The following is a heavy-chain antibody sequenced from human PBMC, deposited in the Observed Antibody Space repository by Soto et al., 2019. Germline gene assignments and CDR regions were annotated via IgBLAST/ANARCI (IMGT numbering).Heavy chain of an antibody. D-gene: IGHD2-15*01. Sequence: EVQLLESGGGLVQPGGSLRLSCATSGFTFSSYAMTWVRQAPGKGLEWVSGISASGDNTYYADSVKGRFTISRDNSKNTLYLQMNSLRADDTAVYYCAKVGDCSGGSCYSASYWGQGTLVTVSS. CDR3: AKVGDCSGGSCYSASY. J-gene: IGHJ4*02. CDR2: ISASGDNT. V-gene: IGHV3-23*01. CDR1: GFTFSSYA.